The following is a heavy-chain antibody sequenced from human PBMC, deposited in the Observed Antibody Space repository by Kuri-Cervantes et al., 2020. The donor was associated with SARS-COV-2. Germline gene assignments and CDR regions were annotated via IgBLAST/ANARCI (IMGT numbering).Heavy chain of an antibody. V-gene: IGHV1-2*02. CDR1: GGTFSSYA. Sequence: ASVKVSCKASGGTFSSYAISWVRQAPGQGLEWMGWINPNSGGTNYAQKFQGRVTMTRDTSISTAYMELSRLRSDDTAVYYCARVSGSYGNPSDYWGQGTLVTVSS. CDR3: ARVSGSYGNPSDY. J-gene: IGHJ4*02. CDR2: INPNSGGT. D-gene: IGHD1-26*01.